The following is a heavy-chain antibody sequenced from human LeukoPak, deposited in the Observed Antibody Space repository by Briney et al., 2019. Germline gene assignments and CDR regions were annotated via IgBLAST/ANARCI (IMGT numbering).Heavy chain of an antibody. V-gene: IGHV4-34*01. J-gene: IGHJ4*02. CDR2: INHSGST. D-gene: IGHD3-10*01. Sequence: SETLSLTCAVYGGSFSGYYWSWIRQPPGKGLEWIGEINHSGSTNYNPSLRSRVTTSVDTSKNQFSLKLTSVTAADTAVYYCARHGNHYYGSGGFDYWGQGTLVTVSS. CDR3: ARHGNHYYGSGGFDY. CDR1: GGSFSGYY.